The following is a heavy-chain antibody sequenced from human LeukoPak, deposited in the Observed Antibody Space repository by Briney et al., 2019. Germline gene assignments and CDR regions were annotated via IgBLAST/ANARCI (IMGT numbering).Heavy chain of an antibody. V-gene: IGHV4-39*07. CDR3: ARYSGYDYYFDY. CDR2: IYYSGST. CDR1: GGSISSSSYY. Sequence: PSETLSLTCTVSGGSISSSSYYWGWIRQPPGKGLEWIGSIYYSGSTYYNPSLKSRVTISVDTSKNQFSLKLSSVTAADTAVYYCARYSGYDYYFDYWGQGTLVTVSS. D-gene: IGHD5-12*01. J-gene: IGHJ4*02.